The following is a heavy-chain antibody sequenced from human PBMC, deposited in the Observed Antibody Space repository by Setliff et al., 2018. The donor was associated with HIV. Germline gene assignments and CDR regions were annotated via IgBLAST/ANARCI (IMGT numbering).Heavy chain of an antibody. CDR2: VFYTGFA. CDR3: ARQMPIPGIAITPVDY. CDR1: GDSIRGYY. J-gene: IGHJ4*02. V-gene: IGHV4-59*08. Sequence: ETLSLTCTVSGDSIRGYYWSWIRQPPGKGLEWMGYVFYTGFAAYNPPLKSRLTISVDTSKSQFSLTLTSVTAADTAVYYCARQMPIPGIAITPVDYWGQGALVTVSS. D-gene: IGHD5-12*01.